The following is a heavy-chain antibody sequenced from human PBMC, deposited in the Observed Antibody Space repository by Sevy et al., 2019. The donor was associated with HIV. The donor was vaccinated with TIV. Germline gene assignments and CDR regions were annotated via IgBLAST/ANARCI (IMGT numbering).Heavy chain of an antibody. J-gene: IGHJ4*02. CDR2: ISSYSYI. Sequence: GGSLRLSCEASGFTFTSYSMNWVRQAPGKGLEWVSSISSYSYISYADSVKGRFTVSRGNTKNLLYLQMSSLRAEDMAVYYCARDGGNYFDYWGLGTLVTVSS. CDR3: ARDGGNYFDY. CDR1: GFTFTSYS. D-gene: IGHD3-16*01. V-gene: IGHV3-21*01.